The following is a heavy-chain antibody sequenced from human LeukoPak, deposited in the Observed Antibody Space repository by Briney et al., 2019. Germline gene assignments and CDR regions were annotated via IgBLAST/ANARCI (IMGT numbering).Heavy chain of an antibody. CDR2: FDPEDGET. CDR3: ARRVTAYYGSGSYYMDY. J-gene: IGHJ4*02. Sequence: ASVKVSCKVSGFTLTELSMHWVRQAPGKGLEWMGGFDPEDGETIYAQKFQGRVTMTEDTSTDTAYMELSSLRSEDTAVYYCARRVTAYYGSGSYYMDYWGQGTLVTVSS. D-gene: IGHD3-10*01. CDR1: GFTLTELS. V-gene: IGHV1-24*01.